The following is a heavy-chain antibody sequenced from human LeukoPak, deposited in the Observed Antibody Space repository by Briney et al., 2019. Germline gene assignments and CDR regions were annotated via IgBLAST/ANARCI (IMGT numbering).Heavy chain of an antibody. V-gene: IGHV4-38-2*02. CDR1: GYSISSGYF. J-gene: IGHJ5*02. CDR3: ARWITIHRLFDP. Sequence: SETLSLTCTVSGYSISSGYFWGWIRQPPGKGLEWLGIIYSIGSTYYNPSLKSRVTISLDTSKNQFSLRLSSVTAADTAVYYCARWITIHRLFDPWGQGTLVTVSS. D-gene: IGHD3-9*01. CDR2: IYSIGST.